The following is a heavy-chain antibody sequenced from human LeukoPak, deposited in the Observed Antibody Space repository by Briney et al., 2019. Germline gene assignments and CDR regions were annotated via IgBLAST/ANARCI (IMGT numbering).Heavy chain of an antibody. J-gene: IGHJ4*02. V-gene: IGHV3-7*01. CDR1: GFTFTSYW. CDR3: ARDSYDSGSYYNV. Sequence: GGSLRLSCAASGFTFTSYWMSWVRQAPGKGLEWVANIKQDGSEKYYVDSVKGRFTISGDNAKNSLYLQMNSLRAEDTAVYYCARDSYDSGSYYNVWGQGTLVTVSS. CDR2: IKQDGSEK. D-gene: IGHD3-10*01.